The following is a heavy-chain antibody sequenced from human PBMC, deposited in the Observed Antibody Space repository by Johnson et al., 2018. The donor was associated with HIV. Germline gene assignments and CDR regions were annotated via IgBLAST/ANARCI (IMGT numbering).Heavy chain of an antibody. CDR2: FRYDGSSK. V-gene: IGHV3-30*02. D-gene: IGHD1-1*01. CDR3: ARESRSGTGNVPGRHALDL. Sequence: QVQLVESGGGVVQPGGSLRLSCAASGFIFSTFGMHWVRQAPGKGLEWVAFFRYDGSSKYYGDPVNGRFTISRDESKNTLFLEMDSLRPEDTAMYYCARESRSGTGNVPGRHALDLWGQGTMVTVSS. J-gene: IGHJ3*01. CDR1: GFIFSTFG.